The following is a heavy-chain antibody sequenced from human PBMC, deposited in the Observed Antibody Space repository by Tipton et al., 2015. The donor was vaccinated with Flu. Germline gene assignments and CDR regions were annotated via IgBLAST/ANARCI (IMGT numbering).Heavy chain of an antibody. CDR1: GFTVSSNY. CDR3: AREGGSYYNAFDI. CDR2: IYSGGST. J-gene: IGHJ3*02. V-gene: IGHV3-53*01. D-gene: IGHD1-26*01. Sequence: SLRLSCAASGFTVSSNYMSWVRQAPGKGLEWVSVIYSGGSTYYADSVKGRFTISRDNSKNTLYLQMNSLRAEDTAVYYCAREGGSYYNAFDIWGQGTMVTVSS.